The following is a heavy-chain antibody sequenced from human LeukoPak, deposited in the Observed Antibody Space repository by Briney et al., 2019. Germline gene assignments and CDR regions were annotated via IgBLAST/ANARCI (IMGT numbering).Heavy chain of an antibody. CDR3: AQQVGYCSSGSCYFTY. D-gene: IGHD2-15*01. Sequence: GGSLRLSCAASGFSFNTYAMSWVRQAPGKGLEWVSAISNTGGSTYYADSVKGRFTISRDKFKNTLSLQMNSLRAEDTAVYYCAQQVGYCSSGSCYFTYWGQGTLVTVSS. CDR1: GFSFNTYA. V-gene: IGHV3-23*01. CDR2: ISNTGGST. J-gene: IGHJ1*01.